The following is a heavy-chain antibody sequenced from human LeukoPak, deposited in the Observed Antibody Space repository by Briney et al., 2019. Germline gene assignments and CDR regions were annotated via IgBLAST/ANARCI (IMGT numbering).Heavy chain of an antibody. V-gene: IGHV4-59*08. CDR2: VYYSGVT. CDR1: GGSTGSDY. J-gene: IGHJ4*02. D-gene: IGHD2-15*01. Sequence: SETLSLTCTVSGGSTGSDYWSWIRQPPGKGLEWIAYVYYSGVTSYNPSLKSRVAISIDTSKNQYSLNLSSVTAADTAVYYCARLSLHCSGGSCYRGAFDSWGQGTLVTVSS. CDR3: ARLSLHCSGGSCYRGAFDS.